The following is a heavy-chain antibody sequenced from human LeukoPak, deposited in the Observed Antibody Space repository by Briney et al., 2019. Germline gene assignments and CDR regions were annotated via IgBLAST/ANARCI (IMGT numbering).Heavy chain of an antibody. J-gene: IGHJ3*02. CDR3: AAERYGGLSDCCNFEI. V-gene: IGHV1-58*01. D-gene: IGHD4-23*01. Sequence: SVKVSCKASGFTFSNSAVQWVRQARGQRLEWVGWIIVGTGVTNYAQSLQGRVTITRDLSTSTAYMELTSLTSEDTAVYYCAAERYGGLSDCCNFEIWGQGTMVTVSS. CDR2: IIVGTGVT. CDR1: GFTFSNSA.